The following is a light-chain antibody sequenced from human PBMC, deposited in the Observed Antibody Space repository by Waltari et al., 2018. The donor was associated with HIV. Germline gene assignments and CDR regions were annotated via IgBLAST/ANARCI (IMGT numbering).Light chain of an antibody. V-gene: IGLV2-23*02. Sequence: QSALTQPASVSGSPGQSITISSPGNGNDVCSSNLVSRYLQPPGTAPKLIVYDVTNRPSGVSNRFSGSKSGNTASLTISGLQAEDEADYYCCSYAGSNTYVFVSGTKVTVL. CDR2: DVT. CDR1: GNDVCSSNL. CDR3: CSYAGSNTYV. J-gene: IGLJ1*01.